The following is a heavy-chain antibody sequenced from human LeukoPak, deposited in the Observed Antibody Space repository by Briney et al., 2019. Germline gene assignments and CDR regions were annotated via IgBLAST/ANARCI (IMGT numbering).Heavy chain of an antibody. V-gene: IGHV3-33*08. CDR3: ARDGGYSSSWYYFDY. CDR2: IWYDGSNK. Sequence: GGSLRLSCVASGFTFDDYAMHWVRQAPGKGLEWVAVIWYDGSNKYYADSVKGRFTISRDNSKNTLYLQMNSLRAEDTAVYYCARDGGYSSSWYYFDYWGRGTLVTVSS. J-gene: IGHJ4*02. CDR1: GFTFDDYA. D-gene: IGHD6-13*01.